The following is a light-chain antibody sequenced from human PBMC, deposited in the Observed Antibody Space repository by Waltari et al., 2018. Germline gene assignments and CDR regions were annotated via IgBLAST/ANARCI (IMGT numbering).Light chain of an antibody. J-gene: IGKJ1*01. V-gene: IGKV4-1*01. CDR2: WAS. CDR3: HQYYTTPMT. CDR1: GSLFASFTNYNY. Sequence: IVMTQCAVWLAVSVCGGAAIDCRSGGSLFASFTNYNYLSWYQQKPGQPPRLLFYWASTRESGVPDRFSGSGSGTDFTLTISSLQPEDVAVYYCHQYYTTPMTFGQGTKVEIK.